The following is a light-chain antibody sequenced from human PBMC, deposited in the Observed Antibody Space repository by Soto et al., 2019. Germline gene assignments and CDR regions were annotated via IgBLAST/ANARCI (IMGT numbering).Light chain of an antibody. CDR2: DVT. J-gene: IGLJ2*01. V-gene: IGLV2-14*03. CDR3: GSYTISSTLMI. Sequence: QSALTQLASVSGSPGQSITISCSGTPSDIGAYNYVSWYQHLPGKAPKVIIYDVTNRPSGVSSRFSGSKSGTTASLTISGLQAEDEANYYCGSYTISSTLMIFGGGTKLTVL. CDR1: PSDIGAYNY.